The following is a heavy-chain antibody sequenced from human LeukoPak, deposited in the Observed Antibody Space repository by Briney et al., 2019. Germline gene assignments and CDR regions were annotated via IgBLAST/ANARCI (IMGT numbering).Heavy chain of an antibody. CDR2: ISSSGSTI. CDR1: GFTFSSYE. D-gene: IGHD3-10*02. CDR3: AKLGITMIGGV. V-gene: IGHV3-48*03. J-gene: IGHJ6*04. Sequence: GGSLRLSCAASGFTFSSYEMNWVRQAPGEGLEWVSYISSSGSTIYYADSVKGRFTISRDNAKNSLYLQMNSLRAEDPAVYYCAKLGITMIGGVWGKGTTVTISS.